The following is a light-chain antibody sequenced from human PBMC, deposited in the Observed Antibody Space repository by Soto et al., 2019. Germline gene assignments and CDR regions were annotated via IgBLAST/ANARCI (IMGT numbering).Light chain of an antibody. V-gene: IGKV3-20*01. CDR3: QQYGSSGT. Sequence: DIVMTQSPATLSVSPGERATLSCRASQSIRTNLAWYQQKPGQAPRLLIYAASSRATGIPDRFSGSGSGTDFSLTISRLEAEDFAVYYCQQYGSSGTLGQGTKVDIK. CDR1: QSIRTN. J-gene: IGKJ1*01. CDR2: AAS.